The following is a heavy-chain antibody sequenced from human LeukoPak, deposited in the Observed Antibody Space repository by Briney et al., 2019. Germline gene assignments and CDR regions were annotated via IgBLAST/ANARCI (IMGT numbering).Heavy chain of an antibody. CDR2: IRSDGSSE. CDR1: GFTFSTYG. D-gene: IGHD3-10*01. CDR3: ARAVGPYDF. J-gene: IGHJ4*02. Sequence: GGSLRLSCAASGFTFSTYGTHWVRQAPGKGLEWVAVIRSDGSSEYYADSVKGRFIISRDNSKNTLYLQMNSLRAEDTAVYYCARAVGPYDFWGQGTLVTVSS. V-gene: IGHV3-33*01.